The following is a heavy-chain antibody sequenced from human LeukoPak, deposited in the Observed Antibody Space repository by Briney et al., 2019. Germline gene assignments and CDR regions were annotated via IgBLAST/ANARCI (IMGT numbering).Heavy chain of an antibody. V-gene: IGHV3-7*01. CDR3: ARNQY. Sequence: GGSLRLSCAASGFTFSRYWMSWVRQVPGQGLEWVANIKEDGAVEYYVDSVKGRFTISRDNAKNSLFLQMNSLRAEDTAVYYCARNQYWGQGTLVTVS. CDR1: GFTFSRYW. CDR2: IKEDGAVE. J-gene: IGHJ4*02.